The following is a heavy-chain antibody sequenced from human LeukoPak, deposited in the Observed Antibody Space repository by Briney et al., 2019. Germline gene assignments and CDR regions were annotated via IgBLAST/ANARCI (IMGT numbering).Heavy chain of an antibody. CDR1: DFTSSTYD. CDR2: ISDSGRYI. V-gene: IGHV3-23*01. J-gene: IGHJ4*02. Sequence: GGSLRLSCVASDFTSSTYDMTWVRQAPGKGLEWVSSISDSGRYIFTADSMRGRFTISRDNSANTLYLQMYSLRVDDTATYFCAGKLPGATYYFDSWGQGTLVTVSS. CDR3: AGKLPGATYYFDS. D-gene: IGHD2-21*01.